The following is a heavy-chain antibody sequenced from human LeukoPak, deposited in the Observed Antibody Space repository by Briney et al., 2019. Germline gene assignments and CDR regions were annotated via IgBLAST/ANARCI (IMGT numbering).Heavy chain of an antibody. CDR2: IYYSGST. J-gene: IGHJ4*02. Sequence: SETLSLTCTVSGGSISSYYWSWIRQPPGKGLEWIGYIYYSGSTNYNPSLKSRVTISVDTSKNQFSLKLSSVTAADTAVYYCAGGKEAVAGVDYWGQGTLVTVSS. V-gene: IGHV4-59*01. D-gene: IGHD6-19*01. CDR1: GGSISSYY. CDR3: AGGKEAVAGVDY.